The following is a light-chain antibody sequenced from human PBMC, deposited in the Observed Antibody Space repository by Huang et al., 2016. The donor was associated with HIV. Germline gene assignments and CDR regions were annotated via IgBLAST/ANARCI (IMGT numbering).Light chain of an antibody. J-gene: IGKJ4*01. Sequence: AIQLTQSPSFLSASVGDRVTITCRASQDITDALAGYQQKPGKPPKVLIYDASSLESGSPSRFSGSGSGADFTLTISSLQPEDFATYYCQQFKNYPLTFGGGTKVEVK. CDR1: QDITDA. CDR2: DAS. CDR3: QQFKNYPLT. V-gene: IGKV1D-13*01.